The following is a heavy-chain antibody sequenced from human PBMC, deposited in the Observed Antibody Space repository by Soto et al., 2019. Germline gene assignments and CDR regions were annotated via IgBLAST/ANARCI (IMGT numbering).Heavy chain of an antibody. CDR1: GFTVSSNY. Sequence: EVQLVESGGGLLQPGGSLRLSCAASGFTVSSNYMSWVRQAPGKRLEWVSVIYSGGSTYYADSVKGRFTISRHNSKNTLYLQMNSLRAEDTAVYYCAREGRYGDYTYYYYYMDVWGKGTTVTVSS. J-gene: IGHJ6*03. D-gene: IGHD4-17*01. CDR3: AREGRYGDYTYYYYYMDV. V-gene: IGHV3-53*04. CDR2: IYSGGST.